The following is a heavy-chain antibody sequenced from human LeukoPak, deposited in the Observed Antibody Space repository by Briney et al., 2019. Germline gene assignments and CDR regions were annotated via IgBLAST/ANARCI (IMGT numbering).Heavy chain of an antibody. V-gene: IGHV3-23*01. D-gene: IGHD6-13*01. J-gene: IGHJ4*02. CDR3: AKSRYTSSWYDFDY. Sequence: GGSLRLSCAASGFTFSSYAMSWVRPAPGRGLEWVSGISGSGGSTYNADSVKGRFTISRDNSNNTLYLHVNSLRDEDTAVYYCAKSRYTSSWYDFDYWGQGTLVTVSS. CDR1: GFTFSSYA. CDR2: ISGSGGST.